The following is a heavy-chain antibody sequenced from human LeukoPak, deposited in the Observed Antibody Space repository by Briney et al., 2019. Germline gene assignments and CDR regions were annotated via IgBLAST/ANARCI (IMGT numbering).Heavy chain of an antibody. V-gene: IGHV3-7*01. CDR2: IKQDGSEK. J-gene: IGHJ3*02. D-gene: IGHD3-3*01. CDR3: ARDLYVLRFLEWSHAFDI. Sequence: PGGSLRLSCAASGFTFSSYWMSWVRQAPGKGLEWVANIKQDGSEKYYVDSVKGRFTISRDNAKNSLYLQMNSLRAEDTAVYYCARDLYVLRFLEWSHAFDIWGQGTMVTVSS. CDR1: GFTFSSYW.